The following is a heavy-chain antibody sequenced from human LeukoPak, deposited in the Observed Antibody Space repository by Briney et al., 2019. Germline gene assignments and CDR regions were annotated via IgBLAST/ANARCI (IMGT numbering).Heavy chain of an antibody. V-gene: IGHV4-59*08. CDR3: ARSTYYYDSSGYYYDY. CDR2: IYYRGST. Sequence: NTSETLSLTCTVSGGSISSYYWSWIRQPPGKGLEWIGYIYYRGSTNYTPSLKSRVTISVDTSKNQFSLKLSSVTAADTAVYYCARSTYYYDSSGYYYDYWGQGTLVTVSS. CDR1: GGSISSYY. J-gene: IGHJ4*02. D-gene: IGHD3-22*01.